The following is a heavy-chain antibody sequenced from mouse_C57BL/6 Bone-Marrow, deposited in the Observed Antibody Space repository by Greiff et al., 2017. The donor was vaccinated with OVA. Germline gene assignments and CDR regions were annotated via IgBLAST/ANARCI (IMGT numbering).Heavy chain of an antibody. J-gene: IGHJ1*03. V-gene: IGHV14-2*01. Sequence: VQLKESGAELVKPGASVKLSCTASGFNIKDYYMHWVKQRTEQGLEWIGRIDPEDGETKYAPKFQGKATITADTSSNTAYLQLSSLTSEDTAVYYCAGLGLRLRPHWYFDVWGTGTTVTVSS. CDR1: GFNIKDYY. D-gene: IGHD3-2*02. CDR2: IDPEDGET. CDR3: AGLGLRLRPHWYFDV.